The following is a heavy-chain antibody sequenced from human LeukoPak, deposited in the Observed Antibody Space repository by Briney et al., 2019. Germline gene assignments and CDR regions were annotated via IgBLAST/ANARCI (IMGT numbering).Heavy chain of an antibody. CDR3: ARDRDRYGYTYYFDY. CDR2: ISYDGSNK. Sequence: GGSLRLSCAASGFTFSSYAMHWVRQDPGKGLEGVAVISYDGSNKYYADSVKGRFTISRDNSKNTLYLQMHSLRAEDTAVYYCARDRDRYGYTYYFDYWGQGTLVTVSS. J-gene: IGHJ4*02. CDR1: GFTFSSYA. V-gene: IGHV3-30-3*01. D-gene: IGHD5-18*01.